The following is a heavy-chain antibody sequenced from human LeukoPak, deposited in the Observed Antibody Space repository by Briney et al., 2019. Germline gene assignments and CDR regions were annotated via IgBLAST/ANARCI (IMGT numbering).Heavy chain of an antibody. J-gene: IGHJ6*03. Sequence: GGSLRLSCTASGFTVSSTYMSWVRQSPGKGLEWVSVIYTGGSTDYADSVRGRFTISRDNSKNTVCVQMNGLTAEDTAVYYCARGGTKSYNYYMDVWGKGTTVTVSS. CDR3: ARGGTKSYNYYMDV. V-gene: IGHV3-66*02. CDR2: IYTGGST. CDR1: GFTVSSTY. D-gene: IGHD1-26*01.